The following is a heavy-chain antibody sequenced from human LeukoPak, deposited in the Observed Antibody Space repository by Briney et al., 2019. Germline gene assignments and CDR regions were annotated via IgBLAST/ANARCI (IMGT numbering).Heavy chain of an antibody. CDR2: IYPGDSDT. V-gene: IGHV5-51*01. CDR3: ARGGEGYSSGWYGDV. D-gene: IGHD6-19*01. J-gene: IGHJ6*04. Sequence: GESLKISCKGSGYSFTSYWIGWVRQMPGKGLEWGGIIYPGDSDTRYSPSFQGQVTIAADKSISTAYLQWSSLKASDTAMYYCARGGEGYSSGWYGDVWGKGTTVTVSS. CDR1: GYSFTSYW.